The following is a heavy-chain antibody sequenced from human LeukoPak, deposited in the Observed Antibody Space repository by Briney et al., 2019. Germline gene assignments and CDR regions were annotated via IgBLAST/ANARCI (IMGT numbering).Heavy chain of an antibody. CDR2: ISGSGGDT. D-gene: IGHD3-9*01. CDR1: GFTFSSYA. Sequence: QPGGSLRLSCAASGFTFSSYAMSWVRQAPGKGLEWVSTISGSGGDTYYADSVKGRFTISRDNSKNTLYLQLNSLRAEDTAVYYCAKDGDILTGLLDYWGQGTLVTVSS. V-gene: IGHV3-23*01. CDR3: AKDGDILTGLLDY. J-gene: IGHJ4*02.